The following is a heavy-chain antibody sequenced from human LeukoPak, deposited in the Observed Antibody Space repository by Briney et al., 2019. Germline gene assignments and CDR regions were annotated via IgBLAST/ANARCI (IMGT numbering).Heavy chain of an antibody. D-gene: IGHD5-18*01. J-gene: IGHJ5*02. Sequence: SETLSLTCIVSGVSMSRYYWSWIRQPPGKGPEWIGYIHYSGSTNHNPSLKSRITMSIDTSKNQFSLKLSSVTAADTAVYYCARDSGIQLAWGQGTLVSVSS. CDR3: ARDSGIQLA. CDR1: GVSMSRYY. V-gene: IGHV4-59*12. CDR2: IHYSGST.